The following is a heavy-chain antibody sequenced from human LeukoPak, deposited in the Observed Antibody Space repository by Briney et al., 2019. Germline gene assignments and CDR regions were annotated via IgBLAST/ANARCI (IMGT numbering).Heavy chain of an antibody. CDR1: GYTFTGYY. CDR2: INPNSGGT. D-gene: IGHD3-10*01. V-gene: IGHV1-2*02. J-gene: IGHJ5*02. CDR3: ARDRKVLGVTLNWFDP. Sequence: ASVKVSCKASGYTFTGYYMHWVRQAPGQGLEWMGWINPNSGGTNYAQKFQGRVTMTRDTSISTAYMELSRLRSDDTAVYYCARDRKVLGVTLNWFDPWGQGTLVTVSS.